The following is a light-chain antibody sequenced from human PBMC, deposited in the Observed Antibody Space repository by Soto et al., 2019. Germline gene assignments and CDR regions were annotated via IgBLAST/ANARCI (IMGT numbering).Light chain of an antibody. CDR3: QQYGSSPRT. Sequence: VELMRSAGGRSLSPTESAPPSCRASQSVSSSFLAWYQQKVGQAPRLLIYGASSRATGIPDRFSGSGSGTDFTLSISRLEPEDFAVYYCQQYGSSPRTFGQGTRLEI. J-gene: IGKJ5*01. CDR2: GAS. V-gene: IGKV3-20*01. CDR1: QSVSSSF.